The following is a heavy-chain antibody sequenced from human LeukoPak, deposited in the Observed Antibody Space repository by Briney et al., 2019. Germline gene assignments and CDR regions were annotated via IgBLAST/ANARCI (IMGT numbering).Heavy chain of an antibody. CDR1: GFTFSSYE. Sequence: GGSLRLSCAASGFTFSSYEMNWVRQAPGKGLEWVSYISSSGSTIYYADSVQGRFTISRDNAKNSLYLQMNSLRAEDTAVYYCARDKSGWLSYGMDVWGQGTTVTVSS. CDR2: ISSSGSTI. CDR3: ARDKSGWLSYGMDV. D-gene: IGHD6-19*01. V-gene: IGHV3-48*03. J-gene: IGHJ6*02.